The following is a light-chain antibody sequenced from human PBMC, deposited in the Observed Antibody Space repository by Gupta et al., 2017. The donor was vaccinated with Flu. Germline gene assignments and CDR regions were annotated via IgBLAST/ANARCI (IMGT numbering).Light chain of an antibody. CDR2: NVD. J-gene: IGLJ1*01. CDR1: DSDVSGYNY. CDR3: CSYAGRNVYV. V-gene: IGLV2-11*03. Sequence: VTISCTGIDSDVSGYNYVSWYQQHPGKAPKLLIYNVDKRPSGVPDRFSGSRSGNTASLTISGLQADDEAHYYCCSYAGRNVYVFGSGAKVTVL.